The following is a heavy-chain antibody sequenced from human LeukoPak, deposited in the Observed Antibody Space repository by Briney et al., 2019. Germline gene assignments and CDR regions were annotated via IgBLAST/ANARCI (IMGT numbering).Heavy chain of an antibody. J-gene: IGHJ6*02. V-gene: IGHV3-7*05. CDR1: GFTFTSYA. D-gene: IGHD3-16*01. CDR3: AKIEKVEEGVYGMDV. Sequence: GGSLRLSCAASGFTFTSYAMGWVRQPPGKGLEWVANIRQDGGELYYVDSVKGRFTTSRDNAKNSLFLQMNSLRAEDTAVYYCAKIEKVEEGVYGMDVWGQGTTVIVSS. CDR2: IRQDGGEL.